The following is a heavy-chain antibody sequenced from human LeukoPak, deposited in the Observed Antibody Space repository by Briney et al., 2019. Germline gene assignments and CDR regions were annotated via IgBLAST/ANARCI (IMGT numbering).Heavy chain of an antibody. V-gene: IGHV3-23*01. J-gene: IGHJ4*02. CDR3: AKNGRWQAYYLVY. CDR2: ISGGGGNT. CDR1: GFTFSGYA. Sequence: PGASLRLSCAASGFTFSGYAMSWVRQAPGKGLEWVSSISGGGGNTYYADSVKGRFTISRDNSKNTLYLQMNSLRAEDTAVYYCAKNGRWQAYYLVYWGQGTLVTVSS. D-gene: IGHD4-23*01.